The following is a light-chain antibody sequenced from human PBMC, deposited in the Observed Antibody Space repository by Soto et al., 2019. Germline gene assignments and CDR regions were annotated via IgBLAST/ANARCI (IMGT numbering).Light chain of an antibody. Sequence: QSVLTQPPSVSATPGQRVVISCSGSSSNIGSNTVNWYQQFPGTAPQLLFFRNTQRPSGVPDRFSASKSGTSASLAISGLQSRDEADYYCAAWDDSREGMVFCGGTKVTVL. CDR1: SSNIGSNT. V-gene: IGLV1-44*01. CDR2: RNT. CDR3: AAWDDSREGMV. J-gene: IGLJ2*01.